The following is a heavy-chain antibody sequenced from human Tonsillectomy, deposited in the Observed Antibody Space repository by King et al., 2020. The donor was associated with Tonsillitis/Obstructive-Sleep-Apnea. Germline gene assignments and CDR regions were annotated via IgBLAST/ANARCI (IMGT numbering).Heavy chain of an antibody. J-gene: IGHJ4*02. CDR1: GFTVSSNY. CDR2: IYSGGST. CDR3: ARGHYYGSGSFPFDY. Sequence: VQLVESGGGLIQPGGSLRLSCAASGFTVSSNYMSWVRQAPGKGLEWFSVIYSGGSTYSADSVKGRFTISRDNSKNTLYLQMNSLRAEDTAVYYCARGHYYGSGSFPFDYWGQGTLVTVSS. V-gene: IGHV3-53*01. D-gene: IGHD3-10*01.